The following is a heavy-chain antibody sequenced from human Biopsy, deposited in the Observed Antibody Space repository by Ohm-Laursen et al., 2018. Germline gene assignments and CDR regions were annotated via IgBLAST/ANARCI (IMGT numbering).Heavy chain of an antibody. CDR3: ARDICYITNWRAFDM. Sequence: GSLRLSCAASGFTFSSFWIHWVRQAPGKGLAWVSHTNEDGSHTDYADSVKGRFTVSRDNAKNTLYLQMNSLGVEDSAVYYCARDICYITNWRAFDMWGQGTMVTVAS. CDR2: TNEDGSHT. V-gene: IGHV3-74*01. CDR1: GFTFSSFW. D-gene: IGHD1-1*01. J-gene: IGHJ3*02.